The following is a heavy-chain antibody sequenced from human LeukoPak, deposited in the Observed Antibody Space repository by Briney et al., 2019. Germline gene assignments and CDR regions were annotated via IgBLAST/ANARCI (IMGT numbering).Heavy chain of an antibody. V-gene: IGHV4-31*03. D-gene: IGHD5-18*01. CDR2: IYYSGST. CDR3: ARDLGGYSYANWFDP. Sequence: SETLSLTCTVSGGSISSGGYYWSWIRQHPGKGLEWSGYIYYSGSTYYNPSLKSRVTISVDTSKNQFSLKLSSVTAADTAVYYCARDLGGYSYANWFDPWGQGTLVTVSS. CDR1: GGSISSGGYY. J-gene: IGHJ5*02.